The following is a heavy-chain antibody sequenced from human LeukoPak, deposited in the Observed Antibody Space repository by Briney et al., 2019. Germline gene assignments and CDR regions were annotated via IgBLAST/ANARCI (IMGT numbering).Heavy chain of an antibody. V-gene: IGHV4-39*01. CDR1: AGSISSGTHH. Sequence: SETLSLTCTVSAGSISSGTHHWGWIRQSPGKGLEWIVSIYSGRTTYYNPSLNNRVAISVVTSKNQFSLQLNSVTAADTAVYYCVRQDGRGVSTMGALDSWGQGSLVTVSS. CDR3: VRQDGRGVSTMGALDS. CDR2: IYSGRTT. D-gene: IGHD5/OR15-5a*01. J-gene: IGHJ4*02.